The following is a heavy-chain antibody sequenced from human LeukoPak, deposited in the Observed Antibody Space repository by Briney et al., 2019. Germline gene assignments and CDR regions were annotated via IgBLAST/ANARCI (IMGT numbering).Heavy chain of an antibody. CDR3: ARHEYVHFELLWFRELLLPHFDY. CDR1: GGSISSSSYY. D-gene: IGHD3-10*01. V-gene: IGHV4-39*01. CDR2: IYYSGST. J-gene: IGHJ4*02. Sequence: SETLSLTCTVSGGSISSSSYYWGWIRQPPGKGLEWIGSIYYSGSTYYNSSLKSRVTISVDTSKNQFSLKLSSVTAADTAVYYCARHEYVHFELLWFRELLLPHFDYWGQGTLVTVSS.